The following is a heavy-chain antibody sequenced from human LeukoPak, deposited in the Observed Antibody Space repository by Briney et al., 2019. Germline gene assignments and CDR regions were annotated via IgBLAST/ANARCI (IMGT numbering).Heavy chain of an antibody. CDR2: VYHSGGGT. D-gene: IGHD6-19*01. J-gene: IGHJ4*02. Sequence: SETLSLTCSVSRASIIDNYWSWIRQSPGKGLEWIGYVYHSGGGTNYNPSLRSRVSISVDTSKSHFSLKLGSVTAADTAVYYCARGNSSGWYGGFDYWGQGILVTASS. CDR1: RASIIDNY. CDR3: ARGNSSGWYGGFDY. V-gene: IGHV4-59*01.